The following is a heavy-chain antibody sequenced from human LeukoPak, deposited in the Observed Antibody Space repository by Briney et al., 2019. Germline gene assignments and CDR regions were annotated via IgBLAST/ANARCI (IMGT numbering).Heavy chain of an antibody. D-gene: IGHD5-18*01. CDR2: ISAYNGNT. J-gene: IGHJ3*02. CDR1: GYTFTSYG. CDR3: ARVIYSYGPDAFDI. V-gene: IGHV1-18*01. Sequence: GASVKVSCKASGYTFTSYGISWVRQAPGQGLEWMGWISAYNGNTNYAQKLQGRVTMTTDTSTSTAYMELRSLRSDDTAVYYCARVIYSYGPDAFDIWGQGTMVTVSS.